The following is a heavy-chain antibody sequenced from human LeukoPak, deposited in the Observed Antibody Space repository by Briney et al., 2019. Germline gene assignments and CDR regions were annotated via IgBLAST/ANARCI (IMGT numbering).Heavy chain of an antibody. J-gene: IGHJ3*02. CDR3: ARESITMIVVVNRGAFDI. Sequence: ASVKVSCKASGYTFTSYYMHWVRQAPGQGLECMGIINPSGGSTSYAQKFQGRVTMTRDMSTSTVYMELSSLRSEDTAVYYCARESITMIVVVNRGAFDIWGQGTMVTVSS. V-gene: IGHV1-46*01. D-gene: IGHD3-22*01. CDR2: INPSGGST. CDR1: GYTFTSYY.